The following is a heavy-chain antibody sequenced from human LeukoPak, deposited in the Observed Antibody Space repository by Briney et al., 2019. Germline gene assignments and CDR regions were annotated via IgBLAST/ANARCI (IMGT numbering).Heavy chain of an antibody. Sequence: PSETLSLICTVSGASISSGNYFWSWIRQPAGKGLEWIGRIYTSGSTNYNPSLKTRVTISVDTSKNQFSLKLSSVTAADTAVYSCARYYYDSRGYDGFYHYYMDVWGKGTTVTVSS. CDR2: IYTSGST. CDR1: GASISSGNYF. J-gene: IGHJ6*03. V-gene: IGHV4-61*02. D-gene: IGHD3-22*01. CDR3: ARYYYDSRGYDGFYHYYMDV.